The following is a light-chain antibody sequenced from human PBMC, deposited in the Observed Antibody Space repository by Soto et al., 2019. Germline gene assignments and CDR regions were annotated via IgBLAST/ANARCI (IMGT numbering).Light chain of an antibody. CDR1: QSVTSSC. V-gene: IGKV3-20*01. CDR3: QQCGGSPLFS. J-gene: IGKJ3*01. Sequence: EIVLTQSPGTLSLSPGERATLTCTASQSVTSSCLAWYQRKPGQAPRLLIHTTPIRATDIPDRFSGSGSGTDFTLTISRLEPEDFAVYYCQQCGGSPLFSFGPGTKVDIK. CDR2: TTP.